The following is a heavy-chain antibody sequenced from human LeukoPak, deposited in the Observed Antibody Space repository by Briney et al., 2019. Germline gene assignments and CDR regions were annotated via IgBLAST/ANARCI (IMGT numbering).Heavy chain of an antibody. Sequence: GESLKISCKGSGHTFSISWIGWVRQKPGEGLEWMGIIYVGDSDTRYNPSFQGQVTISADRSTSTAYLQWSSLKSSDTAIYYCARCGHYNAYRVWGQGTLVSVSS. CDR3: ARCGHYNAYRV. D-gene: IGHD3-3*01. J-gene: IGHJ3*01. CDR1: GHTFSISW. V-gene: IGHV5-51*01. CDR2: IYVGDSDT.